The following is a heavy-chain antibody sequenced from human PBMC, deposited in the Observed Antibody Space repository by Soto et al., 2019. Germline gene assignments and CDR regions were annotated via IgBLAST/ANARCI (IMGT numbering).Heavy chain of an antibody. CDR3: ARVGYYYDSSGYPDAFDI. CDR2: INPSGGST. J-gene: IGHJ3*02. Sequence: GASVKVSCKTSGYTFTDYYTHWVRQAPGQGLEWMGIINPSGGSTSYAQKFQGRVTMTRDTSTSTVYMELSSLRSEDTAVYYCARVGYYYDSSGYPDAFDIWGQGTMVTVSS. V-gene: IGHV1-46*01. CDR1: GYTFTDYY. D-gene: IGHD3-22*01.